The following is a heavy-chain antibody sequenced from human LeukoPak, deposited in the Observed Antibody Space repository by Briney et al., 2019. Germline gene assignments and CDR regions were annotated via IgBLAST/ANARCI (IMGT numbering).Heavy chain of an antibody. CDR1: GFTFSSYA. CDR2: ISGSGGST. V-gene: IGHV3-23*01. J-gene: IGHJ4*02. CDR3: AKDRVQLWFFDY. D-gene: IGHD5-18*01. Sequence: GGSLRLSCAASGFTFSSYAMSWVRQAPGKGLEWVSAISGSGGSTYYADSVKGRLTISRDNSKNTLYLQMNSLRAEDTAVYYCAKDRVQLWFFDYWGQGTLVTVSS.